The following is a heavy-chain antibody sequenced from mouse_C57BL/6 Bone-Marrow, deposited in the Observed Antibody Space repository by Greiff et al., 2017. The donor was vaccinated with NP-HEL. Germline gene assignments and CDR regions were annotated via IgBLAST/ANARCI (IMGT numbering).Heavy chain of an antibody. D-gene: IGHD2-5*01. CDR2: IYPRSGNT. CDR3: ARGGYSNWYAMDY. CDR1: GYTFTSYG. Sequence: QVQLKESGAELARPGASVKLSCKASGYTFTSYGISWVKQRTGQGLEWIGEIYPRSGNTYYNEKFKGKATLTADKSSSTAYMELRSLTSEDSAVYFCARGGYSNWYAMDYWGQGTSVTVSS. J-gene: IGHJ4*01. V-gene: IGHV1-81*01.